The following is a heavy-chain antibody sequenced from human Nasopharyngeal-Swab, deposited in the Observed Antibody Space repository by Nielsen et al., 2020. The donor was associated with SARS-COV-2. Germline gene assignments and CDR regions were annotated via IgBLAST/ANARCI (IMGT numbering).Heavy chain of an antibody. D-gene: IGHD1-26*01. CDR1: GFIFSDQY. Sequence: GESLKISCAASGFIFSDQYMSWMRQAPGKGLEWLSYMSNDSYVIKYADSVKGRFTISRDSSKNTLYLQMNSLRAEDTALYYCAKVKSGTSYDAFDIWGQGTMVTVSS. CDR3: AKVKSGTSYDAFDI. CDR2: MSNDSYVI. V-gene: IGHV3-11*03. J-gene: IGHJ3*02.